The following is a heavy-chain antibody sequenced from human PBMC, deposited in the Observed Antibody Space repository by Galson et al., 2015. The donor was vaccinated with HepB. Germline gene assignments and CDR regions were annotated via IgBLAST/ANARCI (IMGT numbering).Heavy chain of an antibody. V-gene: IGHV3-23*01. CDR2: ISGSGGST. J-gene: IGHJ4*02. CDR3: AKKLLVRSGYYHGFDY. D-gene: IGHD3-22*01. Sequence: SLRLSCAASGFTFSSYAMSWVRQAPGKGLEWVSAISGSGGSTYYADSVKGRFTISRDNSKNTLYLQMNSLRAEDTAVYYCAKKLLVRSGYYHGFDYWGQGTLVTVSS. CDR1: GFTFSSYA.